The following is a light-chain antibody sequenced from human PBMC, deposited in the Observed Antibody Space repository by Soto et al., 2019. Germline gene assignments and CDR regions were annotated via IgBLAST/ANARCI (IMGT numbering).Light chain of an antibody. J-gene: IGLJ1*01. CDR1: SSNIGSNT. V-gene: IGLV1-44*01. CDR3: AAWDDSLSGYV. Sequence: QTVVTQPPSASGTPGQRVTISCSGSSSNIGSNTVNWYQQFPGTAPQLLIYSNNQRPSGVPDRFSGSKSGTSASLAISGLQSEDEADYYCAAWDDSLSGYVFGTGTKLTVL. CDR2: SNN.